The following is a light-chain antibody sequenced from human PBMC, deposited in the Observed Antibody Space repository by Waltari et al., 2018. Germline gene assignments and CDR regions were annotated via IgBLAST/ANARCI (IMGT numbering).Light chain of an antibody. CDR3: QQYGSSSWT. V-gene: IGKV3-15*01. CDR1: QSVSSN. CDR2: GAS. Sequence: EIVMTQSPATLSVSPGEGATLSCRASQSVSSNLAWYQHKPGQAPRLLIYGASTRATGIPARFSGSGFGTEFTLTISSLQSEDFVVYYCQQYGSSSWTFGQGTKVEIK. J-gene: IGKJ1*01.